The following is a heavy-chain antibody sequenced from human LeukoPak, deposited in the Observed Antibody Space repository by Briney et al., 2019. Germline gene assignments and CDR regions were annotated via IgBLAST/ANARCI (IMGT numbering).Heavy chain of an antibody. J-gene: IGHJ4*02. CDR1: GVTFTNYA. D-gene: IGHD3-16*02. CDR3: ARNNYRDGEGLDY. Sequence: GGSLRLSCAASGVTFTNYAMSWVRQAPGKGLEWVSDISGSGDFTYYADSVKGRFTISRDKSKNTLYLQMNSLRAEDTGVYYCARNNYRDGEGLDYWGQGTLVTVSS. V-gene: IGHV3-23*01. CDR2: ISGSGDFT.